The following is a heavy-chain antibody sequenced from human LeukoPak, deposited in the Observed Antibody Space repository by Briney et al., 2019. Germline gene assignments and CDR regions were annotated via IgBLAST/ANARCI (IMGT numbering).Heavy chain of an antibody. J-gene: IGHJ5*02. CDR3: ATSRYCSTTTCYTSPNWFDP. V-gene: IGHV3-30*02. CDR1: GFTFSGSG. CDR2: IRYDGSNK. Sequence: GGSLRLSCAASGFTFSGSGMRWVRQAPGKGLEWVTFIRYDGSNKYYTDTVKGRFTISRDNSKNTLYLQMDSLRAEDTAVYYCATSRYCSTTTCYTSPNWFDPWGQGTLVTVSS. D-gene: IGHD2-2*02.